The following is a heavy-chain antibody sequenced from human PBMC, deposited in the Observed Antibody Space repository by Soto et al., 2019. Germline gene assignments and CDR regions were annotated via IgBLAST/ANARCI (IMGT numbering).Heavy chain of an antibody. J-gene: IGHJ6*02. D-gene: IGHD3-16*01. CDR1: GFTFSSYA. Sequence: EVQLLESGGGLVQPGGSLRLSCAASGFTFSSYAMSWVRQAPGKGLEWVSAISGSGGSTYYADSVKGRFTISKDNSKNTLYLQMNRRRADDTAVYYCAKGVGADYYYYGMDVWGQGTTVTVSS. V-gene: IGHV3-23*01. CDR3: AKGVGADYYYYGMDV. CDR2: ISGSGGST.